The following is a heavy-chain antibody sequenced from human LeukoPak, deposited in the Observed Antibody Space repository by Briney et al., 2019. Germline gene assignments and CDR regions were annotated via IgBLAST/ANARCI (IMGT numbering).Heavy chain of an antibody. CDR1: GYTFTSYA. Sequence: SVKVSCKASGYTFTSYAMNWVRQAPGQGLEWMGGIIPIFGTANYAQKFQGRVTITTDESTSTAYMELSSLRSEDTAVYYCARSAVEGERFLEWRTIIISNWFDPWGQGTLVTVSS. V-gene: IGHV1-69*05. CDR2: IIPIFGTA. D-gene: IGHD3-3*01. CDR3: ARSAVEGERFLEWRTIIISNWFDP. J-gene: IGHJ5*02.